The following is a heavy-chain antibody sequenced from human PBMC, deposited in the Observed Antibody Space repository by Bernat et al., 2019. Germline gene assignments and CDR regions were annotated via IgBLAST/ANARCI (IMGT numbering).Heavy chain of an antibody. CDR2: ISSSSSTI. CDR1: GFTFSSYS. J-gene: IGHJ6*02. D-gene: IGHD3-9*01. Sequence: EVQLVESGGGLVQPGGSLRLSCAASGFTFSSYSMNWVRQAPGKGLEWVSYISSSSSTIYYADSVKGRFTISRDNAKNSLYLQMNSLRAEDTAVYYCAREETYYDILTGYYKGHYYYYGMDVWGQGTTVTVSS. V-gene: IGHV3-48*01. CDR3: AREETYYDILTGYYKGHYYYYGMDV.